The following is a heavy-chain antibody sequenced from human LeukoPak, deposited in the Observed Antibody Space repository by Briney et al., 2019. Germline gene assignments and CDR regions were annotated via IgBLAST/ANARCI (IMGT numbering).Heavy chain of an antibody. CDR1: GFTFSSYS. CDR2: ISSSSSYI. J-gene: IGHJ4*02. CDR3: ARDPRTVRI. Sequence: GGSLRLSCAAPGFTFSSYSMNWVRQAPGKGLEWVSSISSSSSYIYYADSVKGRFTISRDNAKNLLYLQMDSLRVEDTAIYYCARDPRTVRIWGQGTLVTVSS. V-gene: IGHV3-21*01. D-gene: IGHD1-1*01.